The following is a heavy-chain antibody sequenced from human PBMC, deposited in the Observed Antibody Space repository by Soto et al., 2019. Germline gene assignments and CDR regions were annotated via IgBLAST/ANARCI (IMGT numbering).Heavy chain of an antibody. D-gene: IGHD2-15*01. V-gene: IGHV1-18*01. J-gene: IGHJ3*02. CDR3: ARDVVVVVAATPGDAFDI. CDR2: NSAYNGNT. Sequence: GASVKVSCKASGYTFTSHGISWVRQAPGQGLEWMGWNSAYNGNTNYAQKLQGRVTMTTDTSTSTAYMELRSLRSDDAAVYYCARDVVVVVAATPGDAFDIWGQGTMVTVSS. CDR1: GYTFTSHG.